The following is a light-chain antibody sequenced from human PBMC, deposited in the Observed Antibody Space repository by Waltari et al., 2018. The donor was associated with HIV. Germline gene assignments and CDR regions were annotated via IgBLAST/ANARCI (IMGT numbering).Light chain of an antibody. CDR2: RNN. Sequence: QSVLTQPPSASGTPGQRVTNSCSGSSSNIGSKYVYWYQQLPGTAPKLLIYRNNQRPSGVPDRFSGSKSGTSASLAISGLRSEDEADYYCAAWDDSLSVVYVFGTGTKVTVL. V-gene: IGLV1-47*01. CDR1: SSNIGSKY. J-gene: IGLJ1*01. CDR3: AAWDDSLSVVYV.